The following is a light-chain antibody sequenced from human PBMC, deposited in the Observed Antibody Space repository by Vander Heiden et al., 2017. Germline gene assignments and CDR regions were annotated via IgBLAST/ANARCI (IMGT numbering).Light chain of an antibody. V-gene: IGLV1-47*02. CDR2: TTN. Sequence: QSVLTQPPSASGPPGQRVTISCSGASSNIGTNYVYWYQQLPGTAPKLLIYTTNQRPSGVPDRFSGSRSGTSASLAISGLRSEDEADYYCAAWDDILSAWVFGGGTKLTVL. CDR3: AAWDDILSAWV. J-gene: IGLJ3*02. CDR1: SSNIGTNY.